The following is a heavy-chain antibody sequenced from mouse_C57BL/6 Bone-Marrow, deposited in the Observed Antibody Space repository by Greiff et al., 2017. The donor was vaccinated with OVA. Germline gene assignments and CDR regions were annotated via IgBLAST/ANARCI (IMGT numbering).Heavy chain of an antibody. CDR1: GYTFTDYN. CDR2: INPNNGGT. J-gene: IGHJ1*03. D-gene: IGHD1-1*01. CDR3: ARYSPYYYGSSPYFDV. Sequence: VQLQQSGPELVKPGASVKMSCKASGYTFTDYNMHWVKQSHGKSLEWIGYINPNNGGTSYNQKFKGTATLTVNKSSSPAYMELRSLTSEDSAVYYCARYSPYYYGSSPYFDVWGTGTTVTVSS. V-gene: IGHV1-22*01.